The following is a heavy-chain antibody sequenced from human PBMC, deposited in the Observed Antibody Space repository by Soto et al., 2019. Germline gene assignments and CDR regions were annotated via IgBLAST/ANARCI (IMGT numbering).Heavy chain of an antibody. CDR2: INAGNGNT. V-gene: IGHV1-3*01. CDR3: ARYGGIYDSSGYYYLDY. CDR1: GYTFTSYA. J-gene: IGHJ4*02. D-gene: IGHD3-22*01. Sequence: XSVKVSCDASGYTFTSYAKDWVRQAPGQSLEWMGWINAGNGNTKYSQKFQGRVTITRDTSASTAYMELSSLRSEDTAVYYCARYGGIYDSSGYYYLDYWRQGTLVTVSS.